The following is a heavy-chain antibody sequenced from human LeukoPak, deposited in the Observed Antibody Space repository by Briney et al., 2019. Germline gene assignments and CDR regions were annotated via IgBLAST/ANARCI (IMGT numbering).Heavy chain of an antibody. Sequence: GGPLRLSCAASGFTFSNYYMSWIRQAPGKGLEWLSYISSSGDMKYYSDSVKGRFTISRDNAKNSLYLQMNSLRAEDTAVYYCARSLYGDYGAFDYWGQGTLVTVSS. D-gene: IGHD4-17*01. J-gene: IGHJ4*02. V-gene: IGHV3-11*01. CDR1: GFTFSNYY. CDR3: ARSLYGDYGAFDY. CDR2: ISSSGDMK.